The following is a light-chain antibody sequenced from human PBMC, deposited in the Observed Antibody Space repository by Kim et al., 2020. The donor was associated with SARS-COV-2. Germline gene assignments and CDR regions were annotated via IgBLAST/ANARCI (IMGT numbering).Light chain of an antibody. CDR3: LLTHSGVGV. V-gene: IGLV7-46*01. Sequence: QAVMTQEPSLTVSPGGTVTLTCGSSTGAVTSGHYPFWFQQKPGQAPRTLIYGSSSKHSWTPARFSGSVLGGKAALTLSGAQPEDEAEYYCLLTHSGVGVIGGGTQLTVL. CDR2: GSS. J-gene: IGLJ3*02. CDR1: TGAVTSGHY.